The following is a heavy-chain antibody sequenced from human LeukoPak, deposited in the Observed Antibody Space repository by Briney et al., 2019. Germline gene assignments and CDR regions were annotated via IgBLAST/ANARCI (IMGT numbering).Heavy chain of an antibody. V-gene: IGHV4-34*01. CDR3: VRDRSSSSSNFDY. D-gene: IGHD6-6*01. CDR2: INHSGST. Sequence: SETLSLTCTVSGGSISSYYWSWIRQPPGKGLEWIGEINHSGSTNYNPSLKSRVTISVDTSKNQFSLKLSSVTAADTAVYYCVRDRSSSSSNFDYWGQGTLVTVSS. J-gene: IGHJ4*02. CDR1: GGSISSYY.